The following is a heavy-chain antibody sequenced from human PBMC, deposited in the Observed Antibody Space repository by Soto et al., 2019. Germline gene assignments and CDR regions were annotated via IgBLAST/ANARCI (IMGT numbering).Heavy chain of an antibody. J-gene: IGHJ6*02. V-gene: IGHV1-18*01. Sequence: GASVKVSCKASGYTLTSYGISWVRQAPGQGLEWMGWISAYNGNTNYAQKLQGRVTMTTDTSTSTAYMELRSLRSGDTAVYYCARDSSGVPASKVGGMDVWGQGTTVTVSS. CDR2: ISAYNGNT. CDR1: GYTLTSYG. D-gene: IGHD2-2*01. CDR3: ARDSSGVPASKVGGMDV.